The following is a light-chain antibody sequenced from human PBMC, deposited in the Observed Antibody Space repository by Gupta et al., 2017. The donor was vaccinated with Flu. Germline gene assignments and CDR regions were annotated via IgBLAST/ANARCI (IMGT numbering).Light chain of an antibody. J-gene: IGKJ1*01. V-gene: IGKV1-33*01. CDR1: QGISNY. CDR3: QQYDNPSWT. CDR2: DAS. Sequence: DRLTIPCQASQGISNYLHGFPQKPGNAPKGLIYDASTVETGVPSRFFGCGSGTEFTFTISSLQPEDIGTDFCQQYDNPSWTFGQGTQVEIK.